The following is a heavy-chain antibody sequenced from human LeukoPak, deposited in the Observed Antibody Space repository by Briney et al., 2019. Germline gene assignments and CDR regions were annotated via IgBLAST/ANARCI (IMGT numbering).Heavy chain of an antibody. Sequence: TSETLSLTCTVSGYSIGSGFHWGWIRQPPGKGLEWIASIHQTGIAYYNASFMSRATISLDTSNHQFFLELISVTAADTAVYYCRHYGSIGLPFDYWGQGALVTVSS. CDR3: RHYGSIGLPFDY. V-gene: IGHV4-38-2*02. D-gene: IGHD3-22*01. CDR1: GYSIGSGFH. CDR2: IHQTGIA. J-gene: IGHJ4*02.